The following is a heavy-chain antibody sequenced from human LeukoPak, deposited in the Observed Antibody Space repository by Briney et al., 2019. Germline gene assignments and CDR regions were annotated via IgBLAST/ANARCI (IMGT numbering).Heavy chain of an antibody. CDR3: ARGLGGSYFLYYYYYGMDV. D-gene: IGHD1-26*01. CDR1: GFTFSSYA. CDR2: ISYDGSNK. V-gene: IGHV3-30-3*01. J-gene: IGHJ6*02. Sequence: GGSLRLSCAASGFTFSSYAMHWVRQAPGKGLEWVAVISYDGSNKYYADSVKGRFTISRDNSKNTLYLQMNSLRAEDTAVYYCARGLGGSYFLYYYYYGMDVWGQGTTVTVSS.